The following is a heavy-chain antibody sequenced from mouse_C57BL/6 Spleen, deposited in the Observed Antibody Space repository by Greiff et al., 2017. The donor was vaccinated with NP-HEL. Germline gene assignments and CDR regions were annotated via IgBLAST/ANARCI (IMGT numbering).Heavy chain of an antibody. Sequence: QVQLQQPGAELVKPGASVKLSCKASGYTFTSYWMHWVKQRPGQGLEWIGMIHPNSGSTNYNEKFTSQATLTVDKSSSTAYMQLSSLTSEDSAVYDGASPSYGSRGAMDYWGQGTSVTVSS. V-gene: IGHV1-64*01. CDR1: GYTFTSYW. CDR2: IHPNSGST. D-gene: IGHD1-1*01. J-gene: IGHJ4*01. CDR3: ASPSYGSRGAMDY.